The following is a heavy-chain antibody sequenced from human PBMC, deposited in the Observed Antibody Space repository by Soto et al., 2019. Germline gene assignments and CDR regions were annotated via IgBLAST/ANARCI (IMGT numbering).Heavy chain of an antibody. J-gene: IGHJ4*02. D-gene: IGHD2-15*01. V-gene: IGHV1-2*02. CDR1: GYTLTGYY. Sequence: ASGEVSCKASGYTLTGYYLQCVPQASAQGLERLGWLNPNNGCTYYAQHFRGRVTMTRHTSISTAYMELSRLRSDDTAVYYCARVNVVVVAATREYYFDYWGQGTLVTVSS. CDR3: ARVNVVVVAATREYYFDY. CDR2: LNPNNGCT.